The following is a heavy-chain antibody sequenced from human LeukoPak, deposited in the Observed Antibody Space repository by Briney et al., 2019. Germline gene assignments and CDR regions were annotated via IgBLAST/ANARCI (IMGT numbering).Heavy chain of an antibody. Sequence: SETLSLTCTVSGGSFNDYYWSWIRQPPGKGLEWIGYTYYSGSTNYNPSLKSRVTISVDTSKNQFSLKLSSVTAADTAVYYCASGAYYYGSGTGWFDPWGQGTLVTVSS. CDR1: GGSFNDYY. CDR2: TYYSGST. V-gene: IGHV4-59*13. J-gene: IGHJ5*02. CDR3: ASGAYYYGSGTGWFDP. D-gene: IGHD3-10*01.